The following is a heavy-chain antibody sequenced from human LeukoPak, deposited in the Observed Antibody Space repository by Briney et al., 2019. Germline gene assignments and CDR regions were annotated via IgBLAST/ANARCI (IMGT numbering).Heavy chain of an antibody. J-gene: IGHJ6*03. D-gene: IGHD2-2*01. CDR3: AKDGCSSTSCYNPDYYYYYYMDV. CDR1: GFTFDDYA. Sequence: GGSLRLSCAASGFTFDDYAMHWVRQAPGKGLEWVSLISWDGGSTYYADSVKGRFTISRDNSKNSLYLQMNSLRAEDTALYYCAKDGCSSTSCYNPDYYYYYYMDVWGKRTTVTVSS. V-gene: IGHV3-43D*04. CDR2: ISWDGGST.